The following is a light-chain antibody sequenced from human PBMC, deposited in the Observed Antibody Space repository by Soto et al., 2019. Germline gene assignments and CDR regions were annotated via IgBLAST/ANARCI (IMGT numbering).Light chain of an antibody. CDR1: SSDVGRYYY. J-gene: IGLJ1*01. CDR3: SSYTSSSTLV. Sequence: QSALTQPASVSGSPGQSITISCTGTSSDVGRYYYVSWYQQHPGTAPILLLYDVSSRPSGISNRFSGSKSGNTASLTISGLQAEDEADYYCSSYTSSSTLVFGTGTKVTVL. CDR2: DVS. V-gene: IGLV2-14*01.